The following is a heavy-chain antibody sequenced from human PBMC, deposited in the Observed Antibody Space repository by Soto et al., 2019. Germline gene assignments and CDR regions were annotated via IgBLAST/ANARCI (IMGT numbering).Heavy chain of an antibody. CDR2: ISWNSGSI. CDR1: GFTFDDYA. D-gene: IGHD2-2*01. CDR3: ARDVVVPAAPAFDY. V-gene: IGHV3-9*01. J-gene: IGHJ4*02. Sequence: EVQLVESGGGLVQPGRSLRLSCAASGFTFDDYAMHWVRQAPGKGLEWVSGISWNSGSIGYADSVKGRFTISRDNAKNSLYLQMNSLRAEDTALYYCARDVVVPAAPAFDYWGQGTLVTVSS.